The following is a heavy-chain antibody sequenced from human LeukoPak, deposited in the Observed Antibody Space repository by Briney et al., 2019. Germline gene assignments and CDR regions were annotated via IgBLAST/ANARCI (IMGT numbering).Heavy chain of an antibody. CDR3: ARERGGYFDL. V-gene: IGHV4-34*01. Sequence: SETLSLTCAVYVGSFSGYYWSWIRQPPGKGLEWIGEINHSGSTNYNPSLKSRVTMSVVTSKNQFSLKLSSVTAADTAVYYCARERGGYFDLWGRGTLVTVSS. CDR2: INHSGST. D-gene: IGHD3-3*01. CDR1: VGSFSGYY. J-gene: IGHJ2*01.